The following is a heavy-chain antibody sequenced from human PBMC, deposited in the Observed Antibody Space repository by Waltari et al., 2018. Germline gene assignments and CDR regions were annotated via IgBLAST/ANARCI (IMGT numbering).Heavy chain of an antibody. D-gene: IGHD2-2*01. Sequence: QVQLQESGPGLVKPSETLSLTCTVSGVSIISPFWTWIRQPAGKGLEWVGRIRTSGVTDYSPSLKSRVTMSVDTSKNQFSLRLSSVTAADTAVYYCARNQNGAFDVWGQGTRVTVSS. CDR1: GVSIISPF. CDR3: ARNQNGAFDV. CDR2: IRTSGVT. V-gene: IGHV4-4*07. J-gene: IGHJ3*01.